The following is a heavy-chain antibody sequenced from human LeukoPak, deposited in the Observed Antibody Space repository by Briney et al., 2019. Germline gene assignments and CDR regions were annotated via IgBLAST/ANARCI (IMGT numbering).Heavy chain of an antibody. CDR3: ARRIGYCSSTSCYPFDY. D-gene: IGHD2-2*01. Sequence: SETLSLTCTGSGGSISSSSYYWGWIRQPPRKGLDWIGSIYYSGSTYYNPSRKSRLTISVDTSKNPLSLKLSSVTAADTAVYSCARRIGYCSSTSCYPFDYRRQRTLVTVSS. CDR2: IYYSGST. CDR1: GGSISSSSYY. V-gene: IGHV4-39*01. J-gene: IGHJ4*02.